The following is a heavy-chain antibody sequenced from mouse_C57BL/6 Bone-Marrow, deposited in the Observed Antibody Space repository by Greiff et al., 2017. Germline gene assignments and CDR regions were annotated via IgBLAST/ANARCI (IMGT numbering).Heavy chain of an antibody. Sequence: EVKLMESGGDLVKPGGSLKLSCAASGFTFSSYGMSWVRQTPDKRLEWVATISSGGSYTYYPDSVKGRFTISRDNAKNTLYLQMSSLKSEDTAMYDCERRYSNYGYAMDYWGQGTSVTVSS. CDR2: ISSGGSYT. CDR1: GFTFSSYG. CDR3: ERRYSNYGYAMDY. D-gene: IGHD2-5*01. V-gene: IGHV5-6*01. J-gene: IGHJ4*01.